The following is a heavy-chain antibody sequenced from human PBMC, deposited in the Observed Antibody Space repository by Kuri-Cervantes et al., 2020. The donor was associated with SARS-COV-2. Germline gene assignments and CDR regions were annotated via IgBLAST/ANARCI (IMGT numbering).Heavy chain of an antibody. CDR3: ARGREGVVPATILGLGYFLYFSMDD. Sequence: ESLIIYWAVFGGSFSGYYWGWDRQSPGKGLEWSGIINHSGSTNYNPSLSSRVTISVHMSKNQFSLRLSSVTAADTAMYYCARGREGVVPATILGLGYFLYFSMDDWGKGTSVTVSS. J-gene: IGHJ6*03. CDR1: GGSFSGYY. CDR2: INHSGST. D-gene: IGHD2-2*01. V-gene: IGHV4-34*01.